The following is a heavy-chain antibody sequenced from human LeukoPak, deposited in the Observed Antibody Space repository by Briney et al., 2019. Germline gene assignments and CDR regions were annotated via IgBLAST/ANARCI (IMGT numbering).Heavy chain of an antibody. CDR3: ARDRGAGYYDSGEESDAFDI. D-gene: IGHD3-22*01. J-gene: IGHJ3*02. CDR1: GYSISSGYY. Sequence: SETLSLTCTVSGYSISSGYYWGWIRQPPGKGLEWIGSIYHSGSTYYNPSLKSRVTISVDTSKNQFSLKLSSVTAADTAVYYCARDRGAGYYDSGEESDAFDIWGQGTMVTVSS. V-gene: IGHV4-38-2*02. CDR2: IYHSGST.